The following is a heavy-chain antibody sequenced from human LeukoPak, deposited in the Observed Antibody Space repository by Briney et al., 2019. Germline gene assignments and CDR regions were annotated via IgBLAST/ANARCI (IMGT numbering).Heavy chain of an antibody. Sequence: ASVKVSCKASGYTFTSYDISWVRQAPGQGLEWMGGIIPMYGRGNYAQKFQGRVTITADESTSTVYMELRSLTSEDTAVYYCARGQSSLGSPYYFDYWGQGTLVTVSS. V-gene: IGHV1-69*13. D-gene: IGHD3-16*01. CDR3: ARGQSSLGSPYYFDY. J-gene: IGHJ4*02. CDR2: IIPMYGRG. CDR1: GYTFTSYD.